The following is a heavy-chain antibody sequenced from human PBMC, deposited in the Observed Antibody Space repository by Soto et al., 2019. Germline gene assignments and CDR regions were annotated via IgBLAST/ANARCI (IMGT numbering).Heavy chain of an antibody. CDR3: ANRDTSMITRYYYGMDV. V-gene: IGHV3-23*01. CDR2: ISGSGGST. J-gene: IGHJ6*02. D-gene: IGHD5-18*01. CDR1: GFMFSSYA. Sequence: EVQLLESGGGLVQPGGSLRLSCAASGFMFSSYAMSWVRQAPGKGLEWVSAISGSGGSTYYADSVKGRFTISRDNSKNTLYLQMNSLRAEDTAVYYCANRDTSMITRYYYGMDVWGQGTTVTVSS.